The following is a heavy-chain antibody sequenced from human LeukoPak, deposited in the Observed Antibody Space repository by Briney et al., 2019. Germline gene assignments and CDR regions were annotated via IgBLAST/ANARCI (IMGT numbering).Heavy chain of an antibody. CDR1: GFTFSSYS. J-gene: IGHJ3*02. CDR3: ARGENSGRGAFDI. Sequence: LPGGSLRLSCAASGFTFSSYSMNWVRQAPGKGLEWVSYISSSSTSIYYADSLKGRFTIPRDNAKNSLYLQMNSLRAEDTAVYYCARGENSGRGAFDIWGQGAMVTVSS. D-gene: IGHD1-26*01. CDR2: ISSSSTSI. V-gene: IGHV3-48*01.